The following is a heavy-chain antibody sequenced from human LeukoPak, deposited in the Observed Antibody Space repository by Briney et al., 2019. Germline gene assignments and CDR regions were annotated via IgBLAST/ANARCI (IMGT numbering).Heavy chain of an antibody. D-gene: IGHD3-22*01. CDR1: GFTFSSYS. CDR2: ISSSSTI. V-gene: IGHV3-48*01. Sequence: GGSLRLSCAASGFTFSSYSMNWVRQAPGKGLEWVSYISSSSTIYYADSVKGRFTISRDNAKNSLYLQMNSLRAEDTAVYYCARDQGYYDSSGYPSDYWGQGTLVTVSS. CDR3: ARDQGYYDSSGYPSDY. J-gene: IGHJ4*02.